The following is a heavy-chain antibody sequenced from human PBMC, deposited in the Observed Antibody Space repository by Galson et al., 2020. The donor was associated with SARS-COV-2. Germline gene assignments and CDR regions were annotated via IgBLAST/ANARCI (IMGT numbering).Heavy chain of an antibody. CDR2: IRYDGSNK. D-gene: IGHD3-16*01. CDR3: AKGNPDDVWGRTGPDLDY. Sequence: GGSLRLSCAASGFNFSSYGMHWVRQAPGKGLEWVAFIRYDGSNKYYADSVKGRFTISRDNSKNTLYLQMNSLRAEDTAVYYCAKGNPDDVWGRTGPDLDYWGQGTLVTVSS. V-gene: IGHV3-30*02. CDR1: GFNFSSYG. J-gene: IGHJ4*02.